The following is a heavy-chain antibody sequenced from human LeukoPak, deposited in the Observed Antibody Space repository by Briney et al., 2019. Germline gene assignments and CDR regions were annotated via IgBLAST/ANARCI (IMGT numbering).Heavy chain of an antibody. CDR2: IYSSGTT. CDR3: ARAAQNWNNAPYFDF. Sequence: SQALSLTCTVSGGSVSSGDYYWSWIRQHPGKGLEWIGYIYSSGTTYYNLSLKSRLIISVDTSKNQFSLKLSSVTAADTAVYYCARAAQNWNNAPYFDFWGQETLVTVSS. CDR1: GGSVSSGDYY. D-gene: IGHD1/OR15-1a*01. V-gene: IGHV4-31*03. J-gene: IGHJ4*02.